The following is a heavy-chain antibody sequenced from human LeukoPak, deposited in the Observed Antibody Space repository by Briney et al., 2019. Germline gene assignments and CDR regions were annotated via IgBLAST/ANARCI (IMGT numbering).Heavy chain of an antibody. V-gene: IGHV1-2*02. J-gene: IGHJ4*02. CDR3: ARGYVWGSYFPFDY. CDR2: INPNSGGT. D-gene: IGHD3-16*01. Sequence: GASVKVSCKASGYTFTGYYMHWVRQAPGQGLEWMGWINPNSGGTNYAQKFQGRVTMTRDTSISTAYMELSRLRSDDTAVYYCARGYVWGSYFPFDYWGQGALVTVSS. CDR1: GYTFTGYY.